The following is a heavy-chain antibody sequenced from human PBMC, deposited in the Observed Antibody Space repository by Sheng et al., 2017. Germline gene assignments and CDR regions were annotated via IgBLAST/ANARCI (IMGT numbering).Heavy chain of an antibody. J-gene: IGHJ4*02. V-gene: IGHV4-31*11. CDR3: ARTAAGTGFLWDY. CDR2: IYYSGST. Sequence: QVQLQESGPGLVKPSQTLSLTCAVSGGSISSGGYYWSWIRQHPGKGLEWIGYIYYSGSTYYNPSLKSRVTISVDTSKNQFSLKLSSVTAADTAVYYCARTAAGTGFLWDYWGQGTLVTVSS. D-gene: IGHD6-13*01. CDR1: GGSISSGGYY.